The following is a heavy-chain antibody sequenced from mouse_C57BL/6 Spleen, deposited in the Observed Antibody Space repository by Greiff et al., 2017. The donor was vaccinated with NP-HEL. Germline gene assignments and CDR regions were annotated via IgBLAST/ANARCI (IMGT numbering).Heavy chain of an antibody. V-gene: IGHV1-52*01. J-gene: IGHJ4*01. CDR1: GYTFTSYW. D-gene: IGHD1-1*01. CDR2: IDPSDSET. CDR3: ARRYYGSSPYAMDY. Sequence: QVQLQQPGAELVRPGSSVKLSCKASGYTFTSYWMHWVKQRPIQGLEWIGNIDPSDSETHYNQKFKDKATLTVDKSSSTAYMQLSSLTSEDSAVYYCARRYYGSSPYAMDYWGQGTSVTVSS.